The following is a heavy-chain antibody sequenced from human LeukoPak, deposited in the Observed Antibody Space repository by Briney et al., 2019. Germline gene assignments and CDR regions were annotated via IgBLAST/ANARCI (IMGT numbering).Heavy chain of an antibody. CDR2: MSYDGGII. CDR3: AKGLERESRLDS. V-gene: IGHV3-30*04. Sequence: GGSLRLSCAASGFTFSDYPMHWVRQAPGKGLEWVAVMSYDGGIIYYADSVKGRFTISRDNSKNTLYLQMNSLRAEDTALYYCAKGLERESRLDSWGQGTLVTVSS. J-gene: IGHJ4*02. D-gene: IGHD1-1*01. CDR1: GFTFSDYP.